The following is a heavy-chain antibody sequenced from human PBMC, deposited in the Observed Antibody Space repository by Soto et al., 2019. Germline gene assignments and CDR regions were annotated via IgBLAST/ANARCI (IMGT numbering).Heavy chain of an antibody. V-gene: IGHV1-69*04. Sequence: SVKVSCKASGGTFSIYTISWVRQAPGQGLEWMGRIIPILGIANYAQKFQGRVTITADKSTSTAYMELSSLRSEDTAVYYCARDTRDGYIDYWGQGTLVTVS. CDR1: GGTFSIYT. CDR3: ARDTRDGYIDY. CDR2: IIPILGIA. J-gene: IGHJ4*02. D-gene: IGHD3-3*01.